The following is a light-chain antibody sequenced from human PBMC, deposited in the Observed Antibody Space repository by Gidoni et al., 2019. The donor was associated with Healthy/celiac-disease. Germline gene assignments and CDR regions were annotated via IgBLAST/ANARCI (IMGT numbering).Light chain of an antibody. CDR2: DAS. CDR1: QDISNY. J-gene: IGKJ2*01. CDR3: QQYDNLLRDT. V-gene: IGKV1-33*01. Sequence: DIQMTQSPSSLSASVGDRVTITCQASQDISNYLNWYQQKPGKAHKLLIYDASNLETGVPSRFSGSGSGTDFTFTISSLQPEDIATYYCQQYDNLLRDTFGQGTKLEIK.